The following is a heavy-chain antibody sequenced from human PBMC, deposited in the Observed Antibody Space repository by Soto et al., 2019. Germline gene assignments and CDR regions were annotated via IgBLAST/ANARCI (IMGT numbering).Heavy chain of an antibody. CDR1: GYTFTNYG. J-gene: IGHJ4*02. Sequence: QVQLVQSGAEVKKPGASVKVSCKASGYTFTNYGIIWVRQAPGQGLEWMGWISADNGNTDYAQKLQGRVTMTTDTSTSTAYMELRSLRSDATAVYYCARVGAYCVSTSCHDYWGQGTLVTVSS. V-gene: IGHV1-18*01. CDR2: ISADNGNT. CDR3: ARVGAYCVSTSCHDY. D-gene: IGHD2-2*01.